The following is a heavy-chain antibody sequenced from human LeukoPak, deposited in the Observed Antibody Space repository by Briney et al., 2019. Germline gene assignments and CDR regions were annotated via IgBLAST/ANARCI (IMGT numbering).Heavy chain of an antibody. J-gene: IGHJ3*02. D-gene: IGHD2-21*02. CDR2: IDYSGAT. V-gene: IGHV4-59*01. CDR1: GGSISSYY. CDR3: ARGEDSYCGGDCYSSGAFDI. Sequence: PSETLSLTCTVSGGSISSYYWSWIRQPPGKGLEWIGNIDYSGATNYNPSLLSRVSISLDMSKSQFSLRLTSVTAADTAVYYCARGEDSYCGGDCYSSGAFDIWGQGTMVTVSS.